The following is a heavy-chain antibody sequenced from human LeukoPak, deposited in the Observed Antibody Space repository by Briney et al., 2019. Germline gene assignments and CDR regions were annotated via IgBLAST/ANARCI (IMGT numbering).Heavy chain of an antibody. CDR1: GFTFSSYS. J-gene: IGHJ6*04. CDR3: AELGITMIGGV. D-gene: IGHD3-10*02. V-gene: IGHV3-48*01. Sequence: GGSLRLSCEASGFTFSSYSMNWVRQAPGKGLEWISYISTSTTTIYYANSVKGRFTISRDNAKKSLYLQMNSLRAEDTAVYYCAELGITMIGGVWGKGTTVTISS. CDR2: ISTSTTTI.